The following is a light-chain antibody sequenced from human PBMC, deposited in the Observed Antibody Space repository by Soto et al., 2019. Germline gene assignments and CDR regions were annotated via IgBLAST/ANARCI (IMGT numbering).Light chain of an antibody. CDR1: QSISSW. J-gene: IGKJ1*01. CDR2: KAS. Sequence: DLQLTQSPSTLSASVGDRVTITCRASQSISSWLAWYQQQPGRASTILLNKASTLECGVTSRLSSSGSGTKFSPTIISSQHNDFAAEFCHQDISFTPCTFGQGTKVEIK. V-gene: IGKV1-5*03. CDR3: HQDISFTPCT.